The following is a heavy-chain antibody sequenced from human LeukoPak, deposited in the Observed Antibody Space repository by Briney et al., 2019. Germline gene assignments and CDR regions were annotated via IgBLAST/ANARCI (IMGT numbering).Heavy chain of an antibody. D-gene: IGHD2-2*02. V-gene: IGHV3-21*01. J-gene: IGHJ5*02. Sequence: XXXXXKGLEWVSXISSSSSYIYFADSVKGRFTISRDNAKDSLYLQMNSLRAEDTAVYYCARTHCSSTSCYSHNWFDPWGQGTLVTVSS. CDR2: ISSSSSYI. CDR3: ARTHCSSTSCYSHNWFDP.